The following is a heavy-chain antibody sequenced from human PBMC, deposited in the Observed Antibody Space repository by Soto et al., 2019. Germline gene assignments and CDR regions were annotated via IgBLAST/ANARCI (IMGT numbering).Heavy chain of an antibody. D-gene: IGHD3-3*01. V-gene: IGHV3-43D*04. J-gene: IGHJ4*02. Sequence: GGSLRLSCAASGFTFAEYAMHWVRQPPGKGLEWVSLISWDGSNRYYADSVQGRSTISRDNNKDSLYLEMNRLRPKDTALYYCARDINRGPTKNYDFWSGPDYWGQGTLVTVSS. CDR2: ISWDGSNR. CDR3: ARDINRGPTKNYDFWSGPDY. CDR1: GFTFAEYA.